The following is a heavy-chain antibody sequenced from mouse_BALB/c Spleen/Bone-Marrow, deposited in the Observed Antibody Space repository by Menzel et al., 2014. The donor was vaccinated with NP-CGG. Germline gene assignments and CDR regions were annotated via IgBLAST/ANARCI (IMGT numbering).Heavy chain of an antibody. V-gene: IGHV5-17*02. Sequence: EVKLVESGGGLVQPGGSRKLSCAASGFTFSSFAMHWVRQAPEKGLEWVAYISSGSSTIYYADTVMGRFTISRDNPKNTLFLQMTSLRSEDTAMYYCARSGSSSGYFDYWGPGTTLTVSS. D-gene: IGHD1-1*01. CDR3: ARSGSSSGYFDY. CDR1: GFTFSSFA. CDR2: ISSGSSTI. J-gene: IGHJ2*01.